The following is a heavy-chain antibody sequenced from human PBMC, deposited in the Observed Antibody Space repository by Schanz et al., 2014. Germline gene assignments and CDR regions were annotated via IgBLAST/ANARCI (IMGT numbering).Heavy chain of an antibody. Sequence: VQLLQSGGALVQPGGSLRLSCSASGFTFSTYAMSWARQTPGKGLEWVSSITTGGNTYYADPVKGRFTISRDNSKNTLYLQMKSLRVEDTAVYYCVKDPDKYNWNDVEGMDVWGPGTTVTVSS. CDR2: ITTGGNT. CDR1: GFTFSTYA. J-gene: IGHJ6*01. CDR3: VKDPDKYNWNDVEGMDV. D-gene: IGHD1-1*01. V-gene: IGHV3-23*01.